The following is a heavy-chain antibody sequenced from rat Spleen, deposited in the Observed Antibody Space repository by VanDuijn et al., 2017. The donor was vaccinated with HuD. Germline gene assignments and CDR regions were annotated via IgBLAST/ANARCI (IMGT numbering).Heavy chain of an antibody. CDR2: ISYDGSNT. V-gene: IGHV5-31*01. Sequence: EVQLVESGGGQVQPGRSLKLSCVASGFTFNNYWMTWIRQAPGTGLEWVASISYDGSNTYYRDSVKGRFTISRDNAESTLYLQMSSLRSEDTATYYCARMYTTDYYWYFDFWGPGTMVTVSS. CDR1: GFTFNNYW. CDR3: ARMYTTDYYWYFDF. J-gene: IGHJ1*01. D-gene: IGHD1-6*01.